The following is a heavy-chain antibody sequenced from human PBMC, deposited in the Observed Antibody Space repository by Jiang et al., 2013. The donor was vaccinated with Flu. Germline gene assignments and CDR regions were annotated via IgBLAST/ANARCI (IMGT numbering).Heavy chain of an antibody. Sequence: GSGLVKPSETLSLTCTVSGGSISSYYWSWIRQPPGKGLEWIGYIHYSGSTNYNPSLKSRVTISVDTSKNQCSLKLSSVTAADTAVYYCARDSSTWPKRFDYWGQGTLVTVSS. J-gene: IGHJ4*02. CDR2: IHYSGST. CDR1: GGSISSYY. V-gene: IGHV4-59*01. CDR3: ARDSSTWPKRFDY. D-gene: IGHD6-13*01.